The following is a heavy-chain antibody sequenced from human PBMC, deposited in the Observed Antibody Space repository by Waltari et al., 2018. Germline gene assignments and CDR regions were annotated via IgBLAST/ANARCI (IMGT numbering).Heavy chain of an antibody. CDR1: GYTFPGSY. J-gene: IGHJ4*02. D-gene: IGHD4-17*01. V-gene: IGHV1-2*06. Sequence: QVPLVQSGAEVKKPGASVRVSCKASGYTFPGSYIQWVRRAPGQGLEWMGRINPNSGDTNYAQKFQGRVTLTRDTSINTAYMELSSLKSDDTAVYYCARDLGSDYGNRDYWGQGTLVTVPS. CDR2: INPNSGDT. CDR3: ARDLGSDYGNRDY.